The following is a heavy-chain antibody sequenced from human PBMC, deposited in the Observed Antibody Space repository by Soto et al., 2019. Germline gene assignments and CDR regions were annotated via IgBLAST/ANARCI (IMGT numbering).Heavy chain of an antibody. CDR2: MNPNSGNT. J-gene: IGHJ3*02. D-gene: IGHD3-3*01. Sequence: QVQLVQSGAEVKKPGASVKVSCKASGYTFTSYDINWVRQATGQGLEWMGWMNPNSGNTGYAQKFQGRVTMTRNTSIGTAYMELSSLRSEDTAVYYCARGGHDFWSGYYTPRAFDNWGQVTMVTVSS. CDR3: ARGGHDFWSGYYTPRAFDN. CDR1: GYTFTSYD. V-gene: IGHV1-8*01.